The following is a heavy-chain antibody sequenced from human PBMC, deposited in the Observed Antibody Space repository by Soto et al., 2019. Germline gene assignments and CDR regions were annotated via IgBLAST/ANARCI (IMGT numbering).Heavy chain of an antibody. CDR2: IDPSDSYT. CDR3: ARHSSGWPLFDY. Sequence: GESLKISCKGSGYSFTSYWIRWVRQMPGKGLEWMGRIDPSDSYTNYSPSFQGHVTISADKSISTAYLQWSSLKASDTAMYYCARHSSGWPLFDYWGQGTLVTVSS. V-gene: IGHV5-10-1*01. D-gene: IGHD6-19*01. CDR1: GYSFTSYW. J-gene: IGHJ4*02.